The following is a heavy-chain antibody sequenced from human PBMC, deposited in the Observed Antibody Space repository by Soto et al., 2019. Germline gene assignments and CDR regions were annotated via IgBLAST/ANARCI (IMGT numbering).Heavy chain of an antibody. V-gene: IGHV1-3*01. J-gene: IGHJ4*02. CDR3: AIQDGGVVY. D-gene: IGHD3-3*01. CDR2: INPNNGNT. CDR1: GYTFTSYA. Sequence: ASVKVACKASGYTFTSYAMHWVRQAPGQRLEWMGCINPNNGNTKYSQKFQGRVTITRDTSTSTAYMELRNLKSDDTAVYYCAIQDGGVVYWGQGTLVTVSP.